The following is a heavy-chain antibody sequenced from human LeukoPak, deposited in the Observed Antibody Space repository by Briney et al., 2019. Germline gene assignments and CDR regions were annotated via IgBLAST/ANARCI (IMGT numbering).Heavy chain of an antibody. V-gene: IGHV1-2*02. CDR2: INSNSGGT. D-gene: IGHD7-27*01. J-gene: IGHJ3*02. Sequence: ASVKVSCEASGYTFTGYYIHWVRQAPGQGLEWMGWINSNSGGTKYAQKFQGRVTMTRDTSISTAYMELSRLRSDDTAVYYCARCHWGFDAFDIWGQGTMVTVSS. CDR3: ARCHWGFDAFDI. CDR1: GYTFTGYY.